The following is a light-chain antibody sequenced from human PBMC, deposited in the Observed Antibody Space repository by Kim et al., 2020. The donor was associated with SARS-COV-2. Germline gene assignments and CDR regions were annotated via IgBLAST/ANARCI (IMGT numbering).Light chain of an antibody. CDR3: QEYYNWPPWA. CDR2: WSS. J-gene: IGKJ1*01. Sequence: APGGTAPPTREGPVGVYNQLSRGPQETRPAPRAPLFWSSTRATGTPARFSGSGSGTEFTLTISSLQSEDFAVYYCQEYYNWPPWAFGQGTKVDIK. CDR1: VGVYNQ. V-gene: IGKV3-15*01.